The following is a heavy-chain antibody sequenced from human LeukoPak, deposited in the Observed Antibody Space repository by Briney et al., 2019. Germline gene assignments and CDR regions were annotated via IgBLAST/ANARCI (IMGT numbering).Heavy chain of an antibody. V-gene: IGHV4-59*01. CDR1: GGSISSYY. D-gene: IGHD4-23*01. J-gene: IGHJ3*02. Sequence: PSETLSLTCTVSGGSISSYYWSWIRQPPGKGLEWIEYIYYSGSTNYNPSLKGRVTISVDTSKNQFSLKLSSVTAADTAVYYCARVSGGNGDAFDIWGQGTMVTVSS. CDR2: IYYSGST. CDR3: ARVSGGNGDAFDI.